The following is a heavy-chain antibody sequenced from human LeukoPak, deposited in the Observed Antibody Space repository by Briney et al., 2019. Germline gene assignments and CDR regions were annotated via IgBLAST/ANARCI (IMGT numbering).Heavy chain of an antibody. CDR1: GFTFSSYA. CDR3: AKDITLGDDAFDI. Sequence: GGSLRLSCAASGFTFSSYAMHWVRQAPGKGLEWVAVISYDGSNKYYADSVKGRFTISRDNSKNTLYLQMNSLRAEDTAVYYCAKDITLGDDAFDIWGQGTMVTVSS. CDR2: ISYDGSNK. J-gene: IGHJ3*02. D-gene: IGHD3-16*01. V-gene: IGHV3-30-3*01.